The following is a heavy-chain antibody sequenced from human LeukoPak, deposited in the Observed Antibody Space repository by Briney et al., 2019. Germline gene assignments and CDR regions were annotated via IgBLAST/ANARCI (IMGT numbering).Heavy chain of an antibody. V-gene: IGHV1-2*02. J-gene: IGHJ4*02. CDR2: INPNNGGT. D-gene: IGHD5-18*01. Sequence: ASVKVSCKASGYTFTSYYIHWVRQAPGQGLEWMGWINPNNGGTNYAQKFHGRVTMTRDTSISTAYMELSSLRSDDTAVYYCASRYNYGPPFWGQGTLVTVSS. CDR3: ASRYNYGPPF. CDR1: GYTFTSYY.